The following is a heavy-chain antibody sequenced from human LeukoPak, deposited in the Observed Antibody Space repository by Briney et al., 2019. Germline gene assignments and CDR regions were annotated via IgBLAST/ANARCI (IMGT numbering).Heavy chain of an antibody. J-gene: IGHJ4*01. D-gene: IGHD1-14*01. CDR1: GASIDSHSW. Sequence: EPSETLSLTCAVSGASIDSHSWWSWVRQPPGQGLEWIGEVYHSGSANCKPSLKSRVTISVDTSRNHFSLKLTSVTAADTAVYYCAYNRNFALDNWGQGTLVTVSS. CDR2: VYHSGSA. CDR3: AYNRNFALDN. V-gene: IGHV4/OR15-8*01.